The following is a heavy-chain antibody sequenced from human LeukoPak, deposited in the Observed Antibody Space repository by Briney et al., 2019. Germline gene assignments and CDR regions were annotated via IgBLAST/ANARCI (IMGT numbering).Heavy chain of an antibody. CDR3: VRDVAGARSY. J-gene: IGHJ4*02. Sequence: GGSLRLSCAASGYTFSSYWMHWVRQAPGKGLVWVSRIDTDGRTTNYADSVKGRFTICRDNVQNTLYLQMNSLTAEDTAVYYCVRDVAGARSYWGQGALVSVSS. CDR1: GYTFSSYW. D-gene: IGHD3-10*01. CDR2: IDTDGRTT. V-gene: IGHV3-74*01.